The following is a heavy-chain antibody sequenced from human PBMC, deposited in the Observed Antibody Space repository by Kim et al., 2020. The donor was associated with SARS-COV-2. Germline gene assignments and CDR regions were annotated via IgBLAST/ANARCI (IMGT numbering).Heavy chain of an antibody. Sequence: SETLSLTCAVYGGSFSGYYWSWIRQPPGKGLEWIGEINHSGSTNYNPSLKSRVTISVDTSKNQFSLKLSSVTAADTAVYYCARVLGGAAKYWGQGTLVTVSS. V-gene: IGHV4-34*01. CDR2: INHSGST. D-gene: IGHD3-10*01. J-gene: IGHJ4*02. CDR1: GGSFSGYY. CDR3: ARVLGGAAKY.